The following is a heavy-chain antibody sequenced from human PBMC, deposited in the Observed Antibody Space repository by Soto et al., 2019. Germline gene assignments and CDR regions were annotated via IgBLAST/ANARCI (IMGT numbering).Heavy chain of an antibody. CDR2: ISSSSSNI. CDR1: GFTFSSRA. CDR3: ASYRSLGSNWYYYLES. V-gene: IGHV3-48*02. D-gene: IGHD3-16*02. J-gene: IGHJ4*02. Sequence: EVQLVESGGGLVQPGGSLRLSCTASGFTFSSRAMNWVRQFPGRGLEWVSYISSSSSNIDYADSVKGRFTVSRDNAKNSLYLQMNTLRDEDTAVYYCASYRSLGSNWYYYLESWGQGTLVTVSS.